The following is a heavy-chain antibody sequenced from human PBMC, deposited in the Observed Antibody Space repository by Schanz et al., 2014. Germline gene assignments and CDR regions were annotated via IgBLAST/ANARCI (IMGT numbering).Heavy chain of an antibody. J-gene: IGHJ5*01. CDR1: RFTFSDYW. CDR3: ARDRDAGGYDS. D-gene: IGHD2-8*02. CDR2: MNQDGSVK. Sequence: EVQLVESGGGLVQPGGSLRLSCAASRFTFSDYWMSWVRQAPGKGLEWVANMNQDGSVKNYVDSVKGRFTISRDNAKNSLYLQMNSLRAEDTALYYCARDRDAGGYDSWGQGTLVTVSS. V-gene: IGHV3-7*01.